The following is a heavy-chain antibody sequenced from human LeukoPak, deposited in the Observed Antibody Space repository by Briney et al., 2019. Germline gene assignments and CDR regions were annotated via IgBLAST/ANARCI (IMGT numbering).Heavy chain of an antibody. D-gene: IGHD3-22*01. CDR3: TTDGTAYHDSSGYYYPDY. CDR1: GFTFSNAW. V-gene: IGHV3-15*01. Sequence: PGGSLRLSCAASGFTFSNAWMSWVRQAPGKGLEWVGRIKSKTDGGTTDYAAPVKGRFTISRDDSKNTLYLQMNSLKTEDTAVYYCTTDGTAYHDSSGYYYPDYWGQGTLVTVSS. CDR2: IKSKTDGGTT. J-gene: IGHJ4*02.